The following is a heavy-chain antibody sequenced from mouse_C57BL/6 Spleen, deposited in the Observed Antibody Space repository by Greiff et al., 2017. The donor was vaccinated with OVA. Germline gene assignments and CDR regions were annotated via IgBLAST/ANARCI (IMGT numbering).Heavy chain of an antibody. CDR1: GYTFTDYN. J-gene: IGHJ4*01. CDR3: ALNWDKGPYAMDY. Sequence: VQLKESGPELVKPGASVKMSCKASGYTFTDYNMHWVKQSHGKSLEWIGYINPNNGGTSYNQKFKGKATLTVNKSSSTAYMELRSLTSEDSAVYYCALNWDKGPYAMDYWGQGTSVTVSS. V-gene: IGHV1-22*01. CDR2: INPNNGGT. D-gene: IGHD4-1*01.